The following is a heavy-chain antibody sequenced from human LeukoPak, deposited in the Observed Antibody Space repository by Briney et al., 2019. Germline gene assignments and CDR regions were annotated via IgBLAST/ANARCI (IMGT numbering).Heavy chain of an antibody. V-gene: IGHV4-61*02. CDR2: IYTSGST. Sequence: SETLSLTCTVSGGSISSGSYYWSWIRQPAGKGLEWIGRIYTSGSTNYNPSLKSRVTISVDTSKNQFSLKLSSVTAADTAVYYCARADIVQNWFDPWGQGTLVTVSS. J-gene: IGHJ5*02. CDR1: GGSISSGSYY. CDR3: ARADIVQNWFDP. D-gene: IGHD2-8*01.